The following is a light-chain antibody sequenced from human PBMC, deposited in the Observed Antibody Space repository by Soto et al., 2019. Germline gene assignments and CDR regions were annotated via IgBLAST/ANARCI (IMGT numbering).Light chain of an antibody. J-gene: IGLJ1*01. V-gene: IGLV1-40*01. CDR2: GNN. CDR3: QSYDSSLSGYV. Sequence: QSVLTQPPSASGAPGQTVIISCSWSSSNLGAPYDVNWFRQLPGTVPRLLIYGNNNRPSGVPDRFSGSKSGTSASLAITGLQAEDEADYCQSYDSSLSGYVFGTGTKVTVL. CDR1: SSNLGAPYD.